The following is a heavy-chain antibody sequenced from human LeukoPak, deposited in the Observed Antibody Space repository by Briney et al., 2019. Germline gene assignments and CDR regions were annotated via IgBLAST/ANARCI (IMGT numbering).Heavy chain of an antibody. V-gene: IGHV1-69*04. CDR1: GGTFNNYA. Sequence: SVKVSCKTSGGTFNNYAISRVRQAPGQGLEWMGRVVPMFGIRNYPQTFRGRVNITADKATNTVYMELRSLRAEDTAIYYCATEPSRSYSFDHLDFWGLGTPVTVSS. J-gene: IGHJ4*02. CDR2: VVPMFGIR. CDR3: ATEPSRSYSFDHLDF. D-gene: IGHD5-12*01.